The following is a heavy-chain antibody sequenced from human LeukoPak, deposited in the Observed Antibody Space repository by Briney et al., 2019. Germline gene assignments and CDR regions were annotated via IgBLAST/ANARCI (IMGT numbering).Heavy chain of an antibody. CDR2: INHSGST. CDR3: ARVSKFGIRYLDY. CDR1: GGSFSGYY. J-gene: IGHJ4*02. V-gene: IGHV4-34*01. Sequence: PSETLSLTCAVYGGSFSGYYWRWIRQPPGKGLEWIGEINHSGSTNYNPSLKSRVTISVDTSKNQFSLKLSSVTAADTAVYYCARVSKFGIRYLDYWGQGTLVTVSS. D-gene: IGHD3-16*01.